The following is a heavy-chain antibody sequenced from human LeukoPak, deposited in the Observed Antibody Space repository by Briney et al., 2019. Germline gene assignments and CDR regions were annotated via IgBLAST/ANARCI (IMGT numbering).Heavy chain of an antibody. J-gene: IGHJ4*02. Sequence: SETLSLTCTVSGGSISTYCRSWIRQPAEKGLEWSGRIYPSGGTYYNPSLKSRVTISIDKSKNQFSLRLTSVTAADTAVYYCARDRSGYSEYYFDYWGQGSLVTVCS. CDR3: ARDRSGYSEYYFDY. D-gene: IGHD5-12*01. V-gene: IGHV4-4*07. CDR1: GGSISTYC. CDR2: IYPSGGT.